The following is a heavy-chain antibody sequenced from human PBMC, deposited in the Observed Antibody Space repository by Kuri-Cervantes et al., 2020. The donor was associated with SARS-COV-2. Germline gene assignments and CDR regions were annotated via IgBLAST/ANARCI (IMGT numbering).Heavy chain of an antibody. D-gene: IGHD2-2*02. V-gene: IGHV3-53*01. CDR3: ARDRIVVVPAAISVYYYYGMDV. CDR2: IYSGGST. Sequence: GGSLRLSCAASGFTFSSYSMNWVRQAPGKGLEWVSVIYSGGSTYYADSVKGRFTISRDNSKNTLYLQMNSLRAEDTAVYYCARDRIVVVPAAISVYYYYGMDVWGQGTTVTVSS. J-gene: IGHJ6*02. CDR1: GFTFSSYS.